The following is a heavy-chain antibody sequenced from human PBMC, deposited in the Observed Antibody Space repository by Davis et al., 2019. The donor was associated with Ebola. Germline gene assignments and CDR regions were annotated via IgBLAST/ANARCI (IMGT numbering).Heavy chain of an antibody. CDR1: GYTFTSYA. V-gene: IGHV1-3*01. Sequence: ASVKVSCKASGYTFTSYAMHWVRQAPGQRLEWMGWINAGNGNTKYSQKFQGRVTNTRDTSASTAYMELSSLRSEDTAVYYCARDTVWRIAAAELDYWGQGTLVTVSS. CDR2: INAGNGNT. D-gene: IGHD6-13*01. J-gene: IGHJ4*02. CDR3: ARDTVWRIAAAELDY.